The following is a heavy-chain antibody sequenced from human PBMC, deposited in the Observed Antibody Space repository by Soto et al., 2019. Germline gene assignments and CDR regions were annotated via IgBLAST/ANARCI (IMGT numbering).Heavy chain of an antibody. CDR1: GGSFSGYY. V-gene: IGHV4-34*01. J-gene: IGHJ4*02. Sequence: SETLSLTCAVYGGSFSGYYWSWIRQPPGKGLEWIGEINHSGSTNYNSSLKSRVTISVDTSKNQFSLKLSSVTAADTAVYYCARGGRWIAARRKSGYDQTYFDYWGQGTLVTVSS. CDR3: ARGGRWIAARRKSGYDQTYFDY. CDR2: INHSGST. D-gene: IGHD6-6*01.